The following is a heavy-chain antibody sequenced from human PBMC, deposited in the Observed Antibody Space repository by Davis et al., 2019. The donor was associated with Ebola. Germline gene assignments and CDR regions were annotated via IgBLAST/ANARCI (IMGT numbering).Heavy chain of an antibody. Sequence: SETLSLTCAVYGVSFSGYYMSWIRQPPGKGLEWIGYIYYSGSTYYNPSLKSRVTISVDTSKNQFSLKLSSVTAADTAVYYCARADDILTGYYRFDYWGQGTLVTVSS. CDR3: ARADDILTGYYRFDY. J-gene: IGHJ4*02. CDR2: IYYSGST. D-gene: IGHD3-9*01. V-gene: IGHV4-30-4*08. CDR1: GVSFSGYY.